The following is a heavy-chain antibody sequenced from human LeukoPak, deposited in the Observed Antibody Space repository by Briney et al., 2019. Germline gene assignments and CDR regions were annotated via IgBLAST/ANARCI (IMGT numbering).Heavy chain of an antibody. V-gene: IGHV3-33*01. J-gene: IGHJ6*02. CDR1: GFTFSSYG. CDR2: IWYDGSNK. CDR3: ARDSWQYGMDV. Sequence: GGSLRLSCAASGFTFSSYGMHWVRQAPGKGLEWVAVIWYDGSNKYYADSVKGRFTISRDNSKNTLYLQMNSLRAEDTAVYYWARDSWQYGMDVWGQGTTVTVSS.